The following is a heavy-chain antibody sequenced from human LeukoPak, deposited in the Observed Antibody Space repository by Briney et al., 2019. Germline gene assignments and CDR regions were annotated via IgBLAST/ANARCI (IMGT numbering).Heavy chain of an antibody. CDR1: GYTLTELS. D-gene: IGHD2-2*01. V-gene: IGHV1-24*01. CDR2: FDPEDGET. J-gene: IGHJ4*02. CDR3: ATFRVVPAAMSPYYFDY. Sequence: ASVKVSCKVSGYTLTELSMHWVRQAPGKGLEWLGGFDPEDGETIYAQKFQGRVTMTEDTSTDTAYMELSSLRSEDTAVYYCATFRVVPAAMSPYYFDYWGQGTLVTVSS.